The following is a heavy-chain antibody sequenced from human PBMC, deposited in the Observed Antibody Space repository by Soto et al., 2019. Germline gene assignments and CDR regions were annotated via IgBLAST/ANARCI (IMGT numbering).Heavy chain of an antibody. CDR2: ISYSGKS. V-gene: IGHV4-31*03. Sequence: QVQLQESGPGLVTPSQSLSLTCTVSGGSISSGAYYWRWIRQHPGRGLEWIGHISYSGKSDYNPSLESRVAISLDTPRNQFSLKLSSVTAADPAVYYCAASPNADFFDYWGPGALVTVSA. J-gene: IGHJ4*02. CDR3: AASPNADFFDY. CDR1: GGSISSGAYY.